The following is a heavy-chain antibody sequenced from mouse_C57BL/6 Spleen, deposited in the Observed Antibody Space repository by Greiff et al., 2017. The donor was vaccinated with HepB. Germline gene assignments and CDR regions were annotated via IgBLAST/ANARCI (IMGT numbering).Heavy chain of an antibody. CDR2: IYPGDGDT. V-gene: IGHV1-82*01. D-gene: IGHD1-1*01. CDR1: GYAFSSSW. J-gene: IGHJ2*01. CDR3: AVLTTGVAGYYFDY. Sequence: QVQLQQSGPELVKPGASVKISCKASGYAFSSSWMNWVKQRPGKGLEWIGRIYPGDGDTNYNGKFKGKATLTADKSSSTAYMQLSSLTSEDSAVFCCAVLTTGVAGYYFDYWGQGTTLTVSS.